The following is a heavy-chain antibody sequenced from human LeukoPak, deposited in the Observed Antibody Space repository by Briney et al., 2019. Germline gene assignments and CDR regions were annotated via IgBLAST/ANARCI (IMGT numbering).Heavy chain of an antibody. CDR3: ARGTMTDAFDI. Sequence: SETLSLTCTVSGGSISSGSYYWSWIRQPAGKGLEWIGRIYTSGSTNYNPSLKSRVTISVDTSKNQFSLKLSSVTATDTAVYYCARGTMTDAFDIWGQGTMVTVSS. CDR1: GGSISSGSYY. D-gene: IGHD3-22*01. CDR2: IYTSGST. J-gene: IGHJ3*02. V-gene: IGHV4-61*02.